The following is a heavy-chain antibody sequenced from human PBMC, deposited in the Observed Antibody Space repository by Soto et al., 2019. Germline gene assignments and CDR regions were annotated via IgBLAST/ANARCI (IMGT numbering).Heavy chain of an antibody. V-gene: IGHV4-4*02. CDR3: ARGDPLLWFGEKVYYGMDV. D-gene: IGHD3-10*01. Sequence: SETLSLTCAVSGGSISSSNWWSWVRQPPGKGLEWIGYIYYSGSTNYNPSPKSRVTISVDTSKNQFSLKLSSVTAADTAVYYCARGDPLLWFGEKVYYGMDVWGQGTTVTVSS. CDR1: GGSISSSNW. CDR2: IYYSGST. J-gene: IGHJ6*02.